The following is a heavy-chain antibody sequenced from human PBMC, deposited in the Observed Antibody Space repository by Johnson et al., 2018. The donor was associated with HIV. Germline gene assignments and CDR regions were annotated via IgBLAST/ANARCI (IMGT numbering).Heavy chain of an antibody. Sequence: QMLLVESGGGLVQPGRSLRLSCEASGLTFSSYGMHWVRQAPGKGLEWVAVISYDGSNKYYADSVKGRFTISRDNSKNTLYLQMNTLRAEDTALYYCLSCVGVYRYDECDAFDIWGQGTMVTISS. J-gene: IGHJ3*02. V-gene: IGHV3-30*03. CDR2: ISYDGSNK. D-gene: IGHD2-15*01. CDR1: GLTFSSYG. CDR3: LSCVGVYRYDECDAFDI.